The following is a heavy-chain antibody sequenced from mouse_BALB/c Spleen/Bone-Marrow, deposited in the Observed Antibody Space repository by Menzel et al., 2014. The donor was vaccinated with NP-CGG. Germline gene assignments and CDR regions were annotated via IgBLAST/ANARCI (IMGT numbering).Heavy chain of an antibody. CDR3: ARPHYYGLYYAMDY. V-gene: IGHV1-9*01. J-gene: IGHJ4*01. CDR2: ILPGSGTT. D-gene: IGHD1-1*01. CDR1: GYTFSSYW. Sequence: VQRVESGAELMKPGASVKISCKTTGYTFSSYWIEWAKQRPGHGLEWIGEILPGSGTTNYNEKFKGKATFTADTSSNTAYMQLSSLTSEDSAVYYCARPHYYGLYYAMDYWGQGTSVTVSS.